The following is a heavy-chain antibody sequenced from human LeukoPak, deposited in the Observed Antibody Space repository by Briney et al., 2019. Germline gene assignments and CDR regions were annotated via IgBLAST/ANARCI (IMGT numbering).Heavy chain of an antibody. D-gene: IGHD3-16*01. CDR1: GFTFSSYW. V-gene: IGHV3-74*01. CDR3: ASESAGGGSPHHYGMDV. CDR2: INSDGSST. J-gene: IGHJ6*04. Sequence: GGSLRLSCAASGFTFSSYWMHWVRHAPGKGLVWVSRINSDGSSTSYADSVKGRFTISRDNAKNTLYLQMNSLRAEDTAVYYCASESAGGGSPHHYGMDVWGKGTTVTVSS.